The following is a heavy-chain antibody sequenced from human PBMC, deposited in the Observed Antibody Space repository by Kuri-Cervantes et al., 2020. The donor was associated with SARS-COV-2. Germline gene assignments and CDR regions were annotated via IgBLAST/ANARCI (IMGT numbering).Heavy chain of an antibody. CDR2: IYTSGST. V-gene: IGHV4-39*07. J-gene: IGHJ6*03. Sequence: SETLSLTCTVSGGSISSSSYYWGWIRQPPGEGLEWIGRIYTSGSTNYNPSLKSRVTMSVDTSKNQFSLKLSSVTAADTAVYYCARDVEGAQDLYGDYYYYYYMDVWGKGTTVTVSS. D-gene: IGHD4-17*01. CDR1: GGSISSSSYY. CDR3: ARDVEGAQDLYGDYYYYYYMDV.